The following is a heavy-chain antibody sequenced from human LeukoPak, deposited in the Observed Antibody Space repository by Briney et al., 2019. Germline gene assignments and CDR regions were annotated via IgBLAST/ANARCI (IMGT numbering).Heavy chain of an antibody. D-gene: IGHD3-10*01. J-gene: IGHJ6*03. CDR2: MNPNSGNT. CDR3: ASWNYGSGSYSGYMDV. V-gene: IGHV1-8*01. Sequence: GASVKVSCKASGYTFTSYDINWVRQATGQGLEWMGWMNPNSGNTGYAQKFQGRVTMTRNTSISTAYMELSSLRSEDTAVYYCASWNYGSGSYSGYMDVWGKGTTVTVSS. CDR1: GYTFTSYD.